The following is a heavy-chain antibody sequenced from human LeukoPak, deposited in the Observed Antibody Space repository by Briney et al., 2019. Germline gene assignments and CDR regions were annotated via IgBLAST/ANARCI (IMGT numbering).Heavy chain of an antibody. J-gene: IGHJ4*02. CDR1: GGSISSSSYY. V-gene: IGHV4-39*01. CDR2: IYYSGST. Sequence: PSETLSLTCTVSGGSISSSSYYWGWIRQPPGKGLEWIGSIYYSGSTYYNPSLKSRVTISVDTSKNQFSLKLSSVTAADTAVYYCATGFDIFDYWGQGTLVTVSS. D-gene: IGHD3-9*01. CDR3: ATGFDIFDY.